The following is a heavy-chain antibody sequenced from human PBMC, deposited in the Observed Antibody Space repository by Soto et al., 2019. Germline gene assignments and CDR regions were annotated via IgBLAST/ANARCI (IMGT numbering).Heavy chain of an antibody. D-gene: IGHD3-22*01. V-gene: IGHV3-74*01. Sequence: GGSLRLSCAASGFIFSNYWMHWVRQVPGKGLVWVSRINSGGSTTSYADSVKGRLTISRDNAKNTLYLQMNSLRAEDTAIYYCARSPNTFYYDSSGYGGGYWGQGTLVTVSS. CDR3: ARSPNTFYYDSSGYGGGY. CDR1: GFIFSNYW. J-gene: IGHJ4*02. CDR2: INSGGSTT.